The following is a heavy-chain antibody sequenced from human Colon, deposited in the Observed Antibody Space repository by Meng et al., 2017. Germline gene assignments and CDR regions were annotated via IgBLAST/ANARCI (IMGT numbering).Heavy chain of an antibody. Sequence: GESLNISCAASGFTFNNYAMHCVRQAPGKGLEWVSIISYDAVNKYYADSVKGRFTISRDNSKNTLFLQMNSLRAEDTAVYFCARAGPAIDYYFYGMDVWGQGTTVTVSS. CDR2: ISYDAVNK. CDR3: ARAGPAIDYYFYGMDV. D-gene: IGHD5-18*01. J-gene: IGHJ6*02. V-gene: IGHV3-30*01. CDR1: GFTFNNYA.